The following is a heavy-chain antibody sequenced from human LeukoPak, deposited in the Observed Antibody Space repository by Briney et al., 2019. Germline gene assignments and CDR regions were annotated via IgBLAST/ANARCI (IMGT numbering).Heavy chain of an antibody. J-gene: IGHJ3*02. Sequence: GGSLRLSCTASGFIFGDYAMNWVRQAPGKGLEWVSSISSSSSYIYYADSVKGRFTISRDNAKNSLYLQMNSLRAEDTAVYYCARDNYYDSSGYYYVWARAFDIWGQGTMVTVSS. CDR3: ARDNYYDSSGYYYVWARAFDI. V-gene: IGHV3-21*01. CDR2: ISSSSSYI. D-gene: IGHD3-22*01. CDR1: GFIFGDYA.